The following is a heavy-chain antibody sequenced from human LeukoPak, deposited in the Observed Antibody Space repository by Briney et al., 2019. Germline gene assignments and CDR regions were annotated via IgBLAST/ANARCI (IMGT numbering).Heavy chain of an antibody. V-gene: IGHV5-51*01. D-gene: IGHD2-8*01. CDR3: ARPALYCISAVCPPYMDV. J-gene: IGHJ6*03. CDR1: GYTFTGDW. Sequence: GESLKISCKASGYTFTGDWIGWVRQMPGKGLEWMGIIYPGDSDTKYNAPFQGQVTNSADQSISTAYLQWGSLKASDTPTYYCARPALYCISAVCPPYMDVWGKGTTVTVSS. CDR2: IYPGDSDT.